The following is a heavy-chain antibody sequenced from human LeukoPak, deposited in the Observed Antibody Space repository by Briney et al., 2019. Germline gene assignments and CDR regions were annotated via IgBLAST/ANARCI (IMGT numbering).Heavy chain of an antibody. J-gene: IGHJ4*02. CDR3: ARHSSYSSGWPHFDY. V-gene: IGHV4-59*08. CDR2: IYYSGST. Sequence: SETLSLTCTVSGGSISSYYWSWIRQPPGKGLEWIGYIYYSGSTNYNPSLKSRVTISVDTPKNQFSLKLSSVTAADTAVYYCARHSSYSSGWPHFDYWGQGTLVTVSS. D-gene: IGHD6-19*01. CDR1: GGSISSYY.